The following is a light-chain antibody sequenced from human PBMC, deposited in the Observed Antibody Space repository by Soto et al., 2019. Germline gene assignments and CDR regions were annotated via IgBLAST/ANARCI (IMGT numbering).Light chain of an antibody. Sequence: QSALTQPPSVSGSPGQSVTISCTGTSSDIGSYNRVSWYQQPPGTAPKLIIYEVSNRPSGIPDHFSGSKSGNTASLTISGLQADDEADYYCASYTTSITVVFGGGTKVTVL. CDR3: ASYTTSITVV. V-gene: IGLV2-18*02. CDR1: SSDIGSYNR. J-gene: IGLJ2*01. CDR2: EVS.